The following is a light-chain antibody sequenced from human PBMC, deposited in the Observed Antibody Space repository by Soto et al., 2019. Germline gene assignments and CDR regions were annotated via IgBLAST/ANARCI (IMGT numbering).Light chain of an antibody. CDR1: SSNIGSNT. J-gene: IGLJ1*01. CDR3: APRDNRLNGYV. CDR2: SNN. Sequence: QSVLTQPPSASGTPGQRVTISCSVSSSNIGSNTVNWYQQLPGTAPKLLIYSNNQRPSGVPDRFSGSKSGTSASLAISGLQSEFFVVLRCAPRDNRLNGYVF. V-gene: IGLV1-44*01.